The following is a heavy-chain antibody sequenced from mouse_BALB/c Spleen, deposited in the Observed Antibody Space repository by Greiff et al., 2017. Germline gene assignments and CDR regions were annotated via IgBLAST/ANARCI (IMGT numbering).Heavy chain of an antibody. CDR2: IDPANGNT. Sequence: EVQLQESGAELVKPGASVKLSCTASGFNIKDTYMHWVKQRPEQGLEWIGRIDPANGNTKYDPKFQGKATITADTSSNTAYLQLSSLTSEDTAVYYCANYDGYYGYFDVWGAGTTVTVSS. V-gene: IGHV14-3*02. D-gene: IGHD2-3*01. CDR1: GFNIKDTY. CDR3: ANYDGYYGYFDV. J-gene: IGHJ1*01.